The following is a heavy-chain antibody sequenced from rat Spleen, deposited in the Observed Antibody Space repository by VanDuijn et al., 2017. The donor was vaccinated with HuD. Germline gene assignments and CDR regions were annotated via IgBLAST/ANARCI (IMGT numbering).Heavy chain of an antibody. J-gene: IGHJ2*01. V-gene: IGHV7-6*01. CDR1: GFTFAGFY. Sequence: EVKLLESGGGLVQPGGSLRLSCAASGFTFAGFYMSWIRQSPGKAPEWLSFIRNKANSYTTEYNPSVKGRFTISRDNTKNTLYLQMNSLRSEDTATYYCARDTNYFDYWGHGVMVTVSS. CDR3: ARDTNYFDY. CDR2: IRNKANSYTT.